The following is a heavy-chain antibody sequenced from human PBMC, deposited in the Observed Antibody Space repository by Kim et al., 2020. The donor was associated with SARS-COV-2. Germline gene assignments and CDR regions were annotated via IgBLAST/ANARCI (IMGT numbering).Heavy chain of an antibody. CDR2: INHSGST. Sequence: SETLSLTCAVYGGSFSGYYWSWIRQPPGKGLEWIGEINHSGSTNYNPSLKSRVTISVDTSKNQFSLKLSSVTAADTAVYYCARGANSSSPRGFWFDPWGQGTLVTVSS. V-gene: IGHV4-34*01. D-gene: IGHD6-6*01. J-gene: IGHJ5*02. CDR1: GGSFSGYY. CDR3: ARGANSSSPRGFWFDP.